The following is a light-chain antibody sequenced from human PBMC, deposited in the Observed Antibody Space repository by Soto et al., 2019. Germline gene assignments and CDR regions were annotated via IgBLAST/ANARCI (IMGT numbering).Light chain of an antibody. V-gene: IGKV3-20*01. CDR1: QSVSSSN. CDR3: QQYVSSPWT. CDR2: GAS. J-gene: IGKJ1*01. Sequence: EIVLTQSPGTLSLSPGERATLSCRASQSVSSSNLVWYQQKPGQAPTLLIYGASTRATGIPDRFSGSGSGTDFTLTISRLEPEDFAVYFCQQYVSSPWTFGQGTNVEI.